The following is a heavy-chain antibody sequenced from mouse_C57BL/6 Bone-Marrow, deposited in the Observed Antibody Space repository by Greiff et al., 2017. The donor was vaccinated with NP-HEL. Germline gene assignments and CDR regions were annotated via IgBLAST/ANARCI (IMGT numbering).Heavy chain of an antibody. CDR1: GYTFTDYY. CDR3: ARRPLWSRRGFDY. J-gene: IGHJ2*01. Sequence: VQLQQSGPELVKPGASVKISCKASGYTFTDYYMNWVKQSHGKSLEWIGDINPNNGGTSYNQKFKGKATLTVDKSSSTAYMELRSLTSEDSAVYYCARRPLWSRRGFDYWGQGTTLTVSS. V-gene: IGHV1-26*01. CDR2: INPNNGGT. D-gene: IGHD2-2*01.